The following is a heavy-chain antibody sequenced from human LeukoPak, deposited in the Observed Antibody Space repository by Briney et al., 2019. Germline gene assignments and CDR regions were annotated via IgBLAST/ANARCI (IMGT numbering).Heavy chain of an antibody. V-gene: IGHV3-48*04. CDR2: VDSTTSTI. CDR1: GIPFSSHS. J-gene: IGHJ4*02. D-gene: IGHD6-19*01. CDR3: VAGTTY. Sequence: PGERPRLPFAAPGIPFSSHSMDWPRPAPGEGLEWISYVDSTTSTIYYADSVKGRFTISRDNARNSLYLQMNSLRAEDTAVYWAVAGTTYWGQGTLVTVSS.